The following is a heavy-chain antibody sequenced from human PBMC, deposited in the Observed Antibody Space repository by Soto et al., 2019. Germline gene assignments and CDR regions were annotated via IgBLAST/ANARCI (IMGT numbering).Heavy chain of an antibody. CDR2: IYWDDDK. V-gene: IGHV2-5*02. CDR3: AHSWRWLQLPDY. D-gene: IGHD1-1*01. J-gene: IGHJ4*02. Sequence: QITLKESGPTLLKPTQTLTLTCTFSGFSLSTSGVGVGWIRQPPGKALEWLALIYWDDDKRYSPSLKSRLTITKDTSKNQVVLTMTNMDPVDTATYCCAHSWRWLQLPDYWGQGTLVTVSS. CDR1: GFSLSTSGVG.